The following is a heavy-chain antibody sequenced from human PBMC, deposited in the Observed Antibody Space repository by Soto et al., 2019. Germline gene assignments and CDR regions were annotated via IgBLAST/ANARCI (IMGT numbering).Heavy chain of an antibody. Sequence: GESLRLSCGAYGFTVSSHYMSWFRHFPGKGLEWVSVIYSGGSTYYADSVKGRFTISRDNSKNTLYLQMNSLRAEDTAVYYCARDFTYGSGSYLYYYGMDVWGQGT. CDR2: IYSGGST. J-gene: IGHJ6*02. CDR1: GFTVSSHY. D-gene: IGHD3-10*01. V-gene: IGHV3-66*01. CDR3: ARDFTYGSGSYLYYYGMDV.